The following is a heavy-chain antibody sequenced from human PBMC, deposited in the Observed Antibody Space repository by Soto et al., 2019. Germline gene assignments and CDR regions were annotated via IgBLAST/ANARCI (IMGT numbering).Heavy chain of an antibody. J-gene: IGHJ5*02. CDR2: INRIGSA. Sequence: QVQLQQWGDGLLKPSETLSLTCAVYGGSFSSYYWNWIRQSPGKGLEWIGDINRIGSANYNPSLTGRVTMSVDSSKNQFYLRLTSVTAADTAMYYCARGGVDMIRGITGKRTWLDPWGQGTLVIVSS. CDR3: ARGGVDMIRGITGKRTWLDP. CDR1: GGSFSSYY. D-gene: IGHD3-10*01. V-gene: IGHV4-34*01.